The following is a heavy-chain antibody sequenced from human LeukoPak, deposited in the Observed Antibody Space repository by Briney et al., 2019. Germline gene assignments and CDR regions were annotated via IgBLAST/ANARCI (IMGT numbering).Heavy chain of an antibody. V-gene: IGHV3-23*01. Sequence: GGSLRLSCAASKFTFSTFAMIWVRQPPGKGLEWVSSIFPSGGEIHYADSVRGRFTISRDNSKSTLSLQMNSLRAEDTAIYYCATYRQVLLPFESWGQGTLVTVSS. CDR3: ATYRQVLLPFES. J-gene: IGHJ4*02. CDR2: IFPSGGEI. D-gene: IGHD2-8*02. CDR1: KFTFSTFA.